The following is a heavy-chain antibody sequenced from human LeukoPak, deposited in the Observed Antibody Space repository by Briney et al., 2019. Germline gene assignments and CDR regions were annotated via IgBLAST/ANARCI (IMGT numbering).Heavy chain of an antibody. Sequence: KPSQTLSLTCAISGDSVSSNSAAWHWIRQSPSRGLEWLGRTYYRSRWYSEYAVSVKSRLTINPDTSKNQFSLQLNSVTPEDTAVYYCARESGWFGPCGQGTLVTVSS. J-gene: IGHJ5*02. CDR1: GDSVSSNSAA. V-gene: IGHV6-1*01. CDR3: ARESGWFGP. D-gene: IGHD1-26*01. CDR2: TYYRSRWYS.